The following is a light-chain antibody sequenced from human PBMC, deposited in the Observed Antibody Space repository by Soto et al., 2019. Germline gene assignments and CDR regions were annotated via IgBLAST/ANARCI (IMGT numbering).Light chain of an antibody. J-gene: IGLJ1*01. V-gene: IGLV2-14*01. CDR1: SGDVGGYKF. CDR2: EVS. Sequence: QSVLTQPASVSGSPGQSITIYCTGTSGDVGGYKFVSWYQQHPGKAPKLMIYEVSNRPSGVSSRFSGSKSGNTASLTISGLQAEDEADYFCGSYTSTSTYVFGTGTKVTVL. CDR3: GSYTSTSTYV.